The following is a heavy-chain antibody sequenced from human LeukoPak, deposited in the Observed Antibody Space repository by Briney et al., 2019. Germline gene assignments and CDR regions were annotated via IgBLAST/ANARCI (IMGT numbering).Heavy chain of an antibody. Sequence: GGSLRLSCTASGFTFSSYEMKWVRRAPGKGLEWVSSISTSSSYIYYADSVRGRFTISRDNAKNSLYLQMNSLRAEDTAVYSCARGADGVSSNSRGWFDPWGQGTLVTVSS. V-gene: IGHV3-21*01. J-gene: IGHJ5*02. CDR2: ISTSSSYI. CDR1: GFTFSSYE. D-gene: IGHD2-15*01. CDR3: ARGADGVSSNSRGWFDP.